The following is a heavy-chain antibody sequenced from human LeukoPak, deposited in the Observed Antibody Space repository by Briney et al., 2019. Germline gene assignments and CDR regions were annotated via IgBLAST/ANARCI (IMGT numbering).Heavy chain of an antibody. CDR2: ISGSGGTT. CDR3: AKDRRELDVFDI. Sequence: GGSLRLSCAASGFTFSSYAMSWVRQAPGKGLEWVSVISGSGGTTHYADSVKGRFTISRDNSKNTLYLQMNSLRGEDTAVYYCAKDRRELDVFDIWGQGTMVTVSS. CDR1: GFTFSSYA. V-gene: IGHV3-23*01. J-gene: IGHJ3*02.